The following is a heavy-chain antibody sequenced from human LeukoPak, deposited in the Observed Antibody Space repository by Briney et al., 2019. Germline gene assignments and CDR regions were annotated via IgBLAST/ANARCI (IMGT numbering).Heavy chain of an antibody. CDR3: ARTKTGTDHLFDY. D-gene: IGHD1-1*01. CDR1: GGAISTYY. Sequence: PSETLSLTCTVSGGAISTYYWNWIRQPPVKGLEWIGYIYYSGSTNYNPSLKSRVTISVDTSKNQFSLKLSSVTAADTAVYYRARTKTGTDHLFDYWGQGTLVTVSS. CDR2: IYYSGST. V-gene: IGHV4-59*01. J-gene: IGHJ4*02.